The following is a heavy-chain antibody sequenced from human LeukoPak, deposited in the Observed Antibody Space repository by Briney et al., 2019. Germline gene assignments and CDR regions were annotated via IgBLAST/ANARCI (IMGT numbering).Heavy chain of an antibody. D-gene: IGHD3-22*01. CDR1: GGSISSYY. Sequence: SETLSLTCTVSGGSISSYYWSWIRQPPGKGLEWIGLIYYSGSTTYNPSLQSRVTISVDTSKNQFSLKLSSVTAADTAVYYCARRKYYYDSGGYYYDYWGQGTLVTVSS. CDR2: IYYSGST. V-gene: IGHV4-59*08. CDR3: ARRKYYYDSGGYYYDY. J-gene: IGHJ4*02.